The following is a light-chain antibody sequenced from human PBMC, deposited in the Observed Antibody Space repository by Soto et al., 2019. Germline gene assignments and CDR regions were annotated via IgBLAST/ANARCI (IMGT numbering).Light chain of an antibody. CDR1: SSDVGGYNY. V-gene: IGLV2-8*01. CDR3: SSYAGSSNV. CDR2: EVN. J-gene: IGLJ1*01. Sequence: QLVLTQPPSASGSPGQSVAISCTGTSSDVGGYNYVSWYQQHPGKAPKLMIDEVNKRPSGVPDRFSGSKSGNTASLTVSGLQAEDEADYYCSSYAGSSNVFGTGTKLTVL.